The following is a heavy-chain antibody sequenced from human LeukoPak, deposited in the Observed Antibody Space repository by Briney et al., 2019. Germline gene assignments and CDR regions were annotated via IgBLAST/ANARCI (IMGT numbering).Heavy chain of an antibody. CDR3: ARTQLAYYYYYMVV. CDR1: GSSISSGYY. Sequence: PSETLSLTCAVSGSSISSGYYWGWIRQPPGKGLEWIGSIYHSGSTYYNPSLKSRVTILVDTSKNQFSLKLSSVTAADTAVYYCARTQLAYYYYYMVVWGKGTSVTVSS. CDR2: IYHSGST. D-gene: IGHD5-18*01. J-gene: IGHJ6*03. V-gene: IGHV4-38-2*01.